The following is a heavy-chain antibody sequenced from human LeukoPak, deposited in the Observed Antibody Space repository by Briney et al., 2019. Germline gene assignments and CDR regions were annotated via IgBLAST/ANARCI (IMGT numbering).Heavy chain of an antibody. V-gene: IGHV4-39*01. CDR2: IYYSGST. J-gene: IGHJ4*02. CDR1: GGSISSSSYY. D-gene: IGHD4-17*01. Sequence: SETLSLTCTVSGGSISSSSYYWGWIRQPPGTGLEWIGSIYYSGSTYYNPSLKSRVTISVDTSKNQFSLKLSSVTAADTAVYYCARIGNRSYGDYEGYWGQGTLVTVSS. CDR3: ARIGNRSYGDYEGY.